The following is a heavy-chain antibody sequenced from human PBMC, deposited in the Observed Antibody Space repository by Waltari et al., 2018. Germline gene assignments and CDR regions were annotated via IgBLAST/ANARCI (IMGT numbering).Heavy chain of an antibody. CDR2: IYTSGST. Sequence: QVQLQESGPGLVKPSQTLSLTCTVSGGSIDSGSYYWSWIRQPAGKGLEWIGRIYTSGSTNYNPSLKSRVTISVDTSKNQFSLNLSSVTAADTAVYYCARFGGLIVGAGAFDIWGQGTMVTVSS. V-gene: IGHV4-61*02. CDR3: ARFGGLIVGAGAFDI. CDR1: GGSIDSGSYY. D-gene: IGHD3-22*01. J-gene: IGHJ3*02.